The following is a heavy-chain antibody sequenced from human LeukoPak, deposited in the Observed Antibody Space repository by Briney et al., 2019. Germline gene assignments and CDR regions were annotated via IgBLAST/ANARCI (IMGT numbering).Heavy chain of an antibody. Sequence: ASVTVSCKASGYTFTGYYMHWVRQAPGQGLEWMGWINPNSGGTNYAQKFQGRVTMPRDTSISTAYMELSRLRSDDTAVYYCARDPSGSSSWVRFDYWGQGTLVTVSS. V-gene: IGHV1-2*02. D-gene: IGHD6-13*01. CDR3: ARDPSGSSSWVRFDY. J-gene: IGHJ4*02. CDR1: GYTFTGYY. CDR2: INPNSGGT.